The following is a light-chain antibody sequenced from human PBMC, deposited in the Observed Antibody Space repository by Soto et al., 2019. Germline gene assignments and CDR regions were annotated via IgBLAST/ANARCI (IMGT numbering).Light chain of an antibody. V-gene: IGKV1-39*01. J-gene: IGKJ1*01. CDR3: QQSFTTPQT. CDR2: AAS. Sequence: DIQMTQSPSSLSASVGDSLTITCRASQYISTYLNWYQQKPGKAPKLLIYAASSLQSGVPSRFSGSGSGTDFTLSISSLQPEDFATYYCQQSFTTPQTFGQGTKVDIK. CDR1: QYISTY.